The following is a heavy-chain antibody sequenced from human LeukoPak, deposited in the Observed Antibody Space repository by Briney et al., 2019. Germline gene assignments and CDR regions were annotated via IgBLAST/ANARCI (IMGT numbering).Heavy chain of an antibody. CDR2: ISGSGDNT. CDR3: AKGSYYDSSGSFYFDY. D-gene: IGHD3-22*01. J-gene: IGHJ4*02. CDR1: GFTFSSYA. V-gene: IGHV3-23*01. Sequence: GGSLRLSCAASGFTFSSYAMSWVRQTPGKGLEWVSGISGSGDNTYYADSVKGRFTISRDNSKNTLYVQVNSLGTEDTAAYYCAKGSYYDSSGSFYFDYWGQGTLVTVSS.